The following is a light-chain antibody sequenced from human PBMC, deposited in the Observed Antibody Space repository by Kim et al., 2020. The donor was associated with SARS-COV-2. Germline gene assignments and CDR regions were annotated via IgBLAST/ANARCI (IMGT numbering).Light chain of an antibody. CDR2: QDT. J-gene: IGLJ2*01. CDR3: QMWDSSTPVV. V-gene: IGLV3-1*01. Sequence: SYELTQPPSVSVSPGQTASITCSGDKLGDKYASWYQQKSGQSPVLVIYQDTKRPSGIPERFSGSNSGNTATLTISGTQAMDEADYYCQMWDSSTPVVFGGWTHLTDL. CDR1: KLGDKY.